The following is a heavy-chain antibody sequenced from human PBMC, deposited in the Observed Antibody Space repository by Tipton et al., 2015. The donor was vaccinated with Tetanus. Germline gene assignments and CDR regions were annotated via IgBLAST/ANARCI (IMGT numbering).Heavy chain of an antibody. CDR3: AASVVSWFDP. D-gene: IGHD2-2*01. Sequence: TLSLTCAVHGGSFSDYFWSWIRQSPGKGLEWIGEINYTGSTNYNPSLKSRVTMSVDTSKKQISLQLNSVTAADTAVYFCAASVVSWFDPWGQGARVTVSS. CDR1: GGSFSDYF. J-gene: IGHJ5*02. V-gene: IGHV4-34*01. CDR2: INYTGST.